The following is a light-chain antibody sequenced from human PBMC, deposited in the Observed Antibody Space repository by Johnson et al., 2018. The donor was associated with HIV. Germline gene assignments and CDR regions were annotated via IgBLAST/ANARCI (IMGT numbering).Light chain of an antibody. Sequence: QPVLTQPPSVSAAPGQKVTISCSGSSSNIGNNFVSWYQQLPGTAPKLLIYANNKRPSGIADRFSGSKSGTSANLGITGLQTGDEADYYCVTWDNCLSGYVFGAGPKVTVL. CDR3: VTWDNCLSGYV. CDR2: ANN. CDR1: SSNIGNNF. V-gene: IGLV1-51*02. J-gene: IGLJ1*01.